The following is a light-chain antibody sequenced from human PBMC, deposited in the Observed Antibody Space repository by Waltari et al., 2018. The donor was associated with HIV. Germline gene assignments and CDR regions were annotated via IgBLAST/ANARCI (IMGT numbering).Light chain of an antibody. Sequence: QSALTQPASVSGSPGQSIAISSTGTSSDVGGYNYVSWYQQHPGKGPKLMIFDVSNRPSWVSHRFFGSKSGNTASLTISGLQAEDEADYYCSSYTSSSTYVFGTGTKVTVL. CDR3: SSYTSSSTYV. J-gene: IGLJ1*01. V-gene: IGLV2-14*03. CDR1: SSDVGGYNY. CDR2: DVS.